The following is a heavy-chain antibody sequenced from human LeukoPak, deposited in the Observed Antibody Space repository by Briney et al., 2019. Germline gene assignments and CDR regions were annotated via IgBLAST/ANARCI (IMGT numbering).Heavy chain of an antibody. Sequence: GRSLRLSCAASGFTFSSYDMHWVRQAPGKGLEWVAVISFDGSNKYCADSVKGRFTISRDDSKNTLYLQMNSLRAEDTAVYYCARDIGSGYFDYWGQGTLVTVSS. J-gene: IGHJ4*02. CDR3: ARDIGSGYFDY. CDR1: GFTFSSYD. V-gene: IGHV3-33*01. CDR2: ISFDGSNK. D-gene: IGHD3-10*01.